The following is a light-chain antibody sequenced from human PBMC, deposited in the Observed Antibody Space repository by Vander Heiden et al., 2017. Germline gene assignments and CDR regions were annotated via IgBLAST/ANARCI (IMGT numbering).Light chain of an antibody. CDR2: VNS. V-gene: IGLV1-40*01. Sequence: QSVLTQPPSVSGAPGQRVTISCTGSSYNIGAGYDVHWYQQLPGTAPNLLSEVNSNRPSGVPDRFSGSKSGTSASLAITGLQAEDEADEYGQSYDSSLSGSNGVFGGGTKLTVL. CDR3: QSYDSSLSGSNGV. J-gene: IGLJ3*02. CDR1: SYNIGAGYD.